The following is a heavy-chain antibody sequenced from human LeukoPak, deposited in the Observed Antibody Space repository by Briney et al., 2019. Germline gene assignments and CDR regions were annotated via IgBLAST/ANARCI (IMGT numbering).Heavy chain of an antibody. Sequence: GGALRLFCAGPGFNSSSYWMHWVRQAPGKGLVWVSRINSDGSSTSYADSVKGRFTIARDNAKNTLYLQMNSLRAEDTAVYYCARDQNLVSWGLDYFDYWGQGTLVTVSS. D-gene: IGHD3-16*01. V-gene: IGHV3-74*01. CDR3: ARDQNLVSWGLDYFDY. CDR2: INSDGSST. CDR1: GFNSSSYW. J-gene: IGHJ4*02.